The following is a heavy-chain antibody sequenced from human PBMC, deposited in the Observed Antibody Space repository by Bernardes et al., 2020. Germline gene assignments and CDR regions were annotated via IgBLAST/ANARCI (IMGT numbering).Heavy chain of an antibody. CDR1: GFTLDDFA. CDR2: ISWNSGSI. D-gene: IGHD6-19*01. Sequence: GGSLRLSCAASGFTLDDFAMHWVRHSPGEGLGWVSGISWNSGSIGYAASVKGRFTISRDNAKNSLYLQMNSLRPDDTALYYCAKDYETGELGIAVEGYCGHWGQGTLVTVSS. V-gene: IGHV3-9*01. J-gene: IGHJ4*02. CDR3: AKDYETGELGIAVEGYCGH.